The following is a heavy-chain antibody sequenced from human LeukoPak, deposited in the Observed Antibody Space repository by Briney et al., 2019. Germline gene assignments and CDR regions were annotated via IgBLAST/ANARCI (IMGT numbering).Heavy chain of an antibody. V-gene: IGHV3-48*01. Sequence: GGSLRLSCAASGFTFSSYSMNWVRQAPGKGLEWVSYISSGSGSIYYADSVKGRFTISRDNAKNSLYLQMNSLRAEDTAVYYCARDYYDSSGYYYFDYWGQGTLVTVSS. CDR3: ARDYYDSSGYYYFDY. CDR1: GFTFSSYS. J-gene: IGHJ4*02. CDR2: ISSGSGSI. D-gene: IGHD3-22*01.